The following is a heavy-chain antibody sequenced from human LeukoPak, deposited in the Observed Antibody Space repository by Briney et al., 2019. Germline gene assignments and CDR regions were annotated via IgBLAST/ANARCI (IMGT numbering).Heavy chain of an antibody. Sequence: ASVKVSCKASGYTFTSSGISWVRQAPGQGLEWMGWISAYNGNTNYAQKLQGRVTMTTDTSTSTAYMELRSLRSDDTAVYYCARFLMTTVVTPFDYWGQGTLVTVSS. V-gene: IGHV1-18*01. J-gene: IGHJ4*02. CDR3: ARFLMTTVVTPFDY. CDR1: GYTFTSSG. D-gene: IGHD4-23*01. CDR2: ISAYNGNT.